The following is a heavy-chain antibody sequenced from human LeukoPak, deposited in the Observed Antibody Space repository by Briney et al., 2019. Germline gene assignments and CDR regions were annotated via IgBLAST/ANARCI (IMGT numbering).Heavy chain of an antibody. CDR1: GYTFIGYY. V-gene: IGHV1-2*02. Sequence: ASVKVSCKASGYTFIGYYVHWVRQAPGQGLEWMGCINPNSGVTNYAQKFQGRVTMTRDTSISTVYMDLNRLRSDDTAIYYCARGRRDYYDSSGYQGTLDYWGQGTLVTVSS. D-gene: IGHD3-22*01. CDR2: INPNSGVT. CDR3: ARGRRDYYDSSGYQGTLDY. J-gene: IGHJ4*02.